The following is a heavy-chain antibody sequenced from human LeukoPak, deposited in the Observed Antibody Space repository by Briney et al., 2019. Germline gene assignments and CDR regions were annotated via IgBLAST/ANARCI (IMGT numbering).Heavy chain of an antibody. CDR1: GDSISYYY. D-gene: IGHD3-22*01. CDR2: ISTSGST. J-gene: IGHJ4*02. CDR3: ARGDDSSGQGY. Sequence: KPSETLSLTCTVSGDSISYYYWSWIRQPAGKGLEWVGRISTSGSTNYNPSLKSRVTMSVDTSKNQFSLKLSSVTAADTAVYYCARGDDSSGQGYWGQGTLVTVSS. V-gene: IGHV4-4*07.